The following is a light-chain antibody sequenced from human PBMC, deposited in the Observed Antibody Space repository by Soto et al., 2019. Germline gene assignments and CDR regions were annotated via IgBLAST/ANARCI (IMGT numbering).Light chain of an antibody. CDR1: QSVSSN. CDR3: QQYDIWPPT. J-gene: IGKJ1*01. Sequence: EIVMTQSPAVQSVSPGERATLSCRASQSVSSNLAWFQQKPGQTPRLLFNGASTRATGIPARFSDSGSGTEFILTISSLQSEDFAVYYCQQYDIWPPTFGQGTKVDI. CDR2: GAS. V-gene: IGKV3-15*01.